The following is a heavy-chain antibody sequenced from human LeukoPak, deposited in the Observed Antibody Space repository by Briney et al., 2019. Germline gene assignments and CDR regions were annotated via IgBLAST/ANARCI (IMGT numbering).Heavy chain of an antibody. J-gene: IGHJ4*02. CDR2: IRYDGSNK. D-gene: IGHD6-13*01. V-gene: IGHV3-30*02. Sequence: PGGPLRLSCAASGFTFSSYGMHWVRQAPGKGLEWVAFIRYDGSNKYYADSVKGRFTISRDNSENTLYLQMNSLRAEDTAVYYCAIGGQWYSSSWYFDYWGQGTLVTVSS. CDR1: GFTFSSYG. CDR3: AIGGQWYSSSWYFDY.